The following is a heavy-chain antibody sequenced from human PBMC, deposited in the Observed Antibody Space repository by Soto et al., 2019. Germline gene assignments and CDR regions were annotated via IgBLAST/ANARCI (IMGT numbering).Heavy chain of an antibody. J-gene: IGHJ4*02. V-gene: IGHV1-2*02. Sequence: DSVKVSCKASGYIFTAYSMHWVRQAPGQGLEWVGWFNPNSGDTIYAQKFQGRVTLTRDTSISTAYMELYSLTSDDTAVYYCAREASAVISLDYWGQGTLVTVSS. CDR1: GYIFTAYS. CDR2: FNPNSGDT. CDR3: AREASAVISLDY. D-gene: IGHD6-19*01.